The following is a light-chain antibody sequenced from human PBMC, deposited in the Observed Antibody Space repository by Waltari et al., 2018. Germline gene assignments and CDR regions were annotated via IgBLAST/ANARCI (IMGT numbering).Light chain of an antibody. CDR2: EAS. V-gene: IGKV1-5*03. J-gene: IGKJ5*01. CDR1: QSISDW. CDR3: QHYNIYPVM. Sequence: DIQMTQSPSTLSASVGDRDTITCRASQSISDWVAWYQHKPGKAPNLLIYEASSLESGVPSRFSGSGSGAEFTLTISSLQPDDFATYYCQHYNIYPVMFGQGTRLEIK.